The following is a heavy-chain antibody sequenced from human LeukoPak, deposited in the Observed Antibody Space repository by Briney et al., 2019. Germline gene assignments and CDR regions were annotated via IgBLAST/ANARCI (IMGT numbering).Heavy chain of an antibody. CDR1: GFTFSNYG. CDR3: ARDFRCRSSCSDAFDI. CDR2: IRFDGTSK. D-gene: IGHD6-13*01. Sequence: PGGSLRLSCAASGFTFSNYGMHWVRQAPGKGLEWVAFIRFDGTSKYYADSVKGRFTISRDNAKNTLYLQMNSLRAEDTAVYYCARDFRCRSSCSDAFDIWGQGTMVTVSS. J-gene: IGHJ3*02. V-gene: IGHV3-30*02.